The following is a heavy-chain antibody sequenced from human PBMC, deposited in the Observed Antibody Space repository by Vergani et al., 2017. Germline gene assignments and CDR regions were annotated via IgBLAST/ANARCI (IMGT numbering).Heavy chain of an antibody. CDR1: RFTFSTYS. CDR3: APGGVVVINYFDY. J-gene: IGHJ4*02. Sequence: EVQLVESGGGLVQPGGSLRLSCAASRFTFSTYSMNWVRQAPGKGLEWVSYISSSSSTIYYADSVKGRFTISRDNAKNSLYLQMNSLRAEDTAVYYCAPGGVVVINYFDYWGQGTLVTVSS. D-gene: IGHD3-22*01. CDR2: ISSSSSTI. V-gene: IGHV3-48*01.